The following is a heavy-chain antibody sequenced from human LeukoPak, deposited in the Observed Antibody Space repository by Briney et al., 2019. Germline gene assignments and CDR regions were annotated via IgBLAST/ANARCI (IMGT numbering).Heavy chain of an antibody. CDR1: GFTFSSYA. CDR2: IGTAGVT. V-gene: IGHV3-13*01. J-gene: IGHJ4*02. D-gene: IGHD1-26*01. CDR3: VRQQTPHGNFDY. Sequence: GGSLRLSCATSGFTFSSYAMHWVRQATGKGLEWVSAIGTAGVTFYPGSVKGRFTISRENAKNSLSLQMNSLRAEDTAVYYCVRQQTPHGNFDYWGQGTLVTVSS.